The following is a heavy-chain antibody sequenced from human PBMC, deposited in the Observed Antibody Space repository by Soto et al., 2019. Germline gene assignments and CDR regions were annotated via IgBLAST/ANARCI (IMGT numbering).Heavy chain of an antibody. CDR2: ISYDGSNK. V-gene: IGHV3-30*18. CDR3: AKDLRSGYESYDY. J-gene: IGHJ4*02. CDR1: GFIFSSYG. D-gene: IGHD5-12*01. Sequence: QVQLVESGGGVVQPGRSLRLSCAASGFIFSSYGMHWVRQAPGRGLEWVAIISYDGSNKHYADSVKGRFTISRDNSKNTLYLQMNSLRVGDTAVYYCAKDLRSGYESYDYWGQGTLVTVSS.